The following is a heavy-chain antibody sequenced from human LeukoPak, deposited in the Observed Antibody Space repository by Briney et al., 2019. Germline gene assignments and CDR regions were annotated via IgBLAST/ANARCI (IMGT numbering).Heavy chain of an antibody. V-gene: IGHV3-30*02. J-gene: IGHJ5*02. Sequence: PGGSLRLSCAASGFTFSSYGMHWVRQAPGKGLEWVAFIRYDGSNKYYADSVKGRFTISRDKSKNTLYLQMSGLRAEDTAVYYCAKAADGVPPGKPLNWFDPRGQGTLVTVSS. CDR2: IRYDGSNK. CDR3: AKAADGVPPGKPLNWFDP. CDR1: GFTFSSYG. D-gene: IGHD2-2*02.